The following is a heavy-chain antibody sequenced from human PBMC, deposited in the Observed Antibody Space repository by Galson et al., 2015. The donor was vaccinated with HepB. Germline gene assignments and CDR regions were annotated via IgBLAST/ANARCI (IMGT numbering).Heavy chain of an antibody. CDR1: GFIFSTYW. CDR3: ARYHKNAPGGI. J-gene: IGHJ3*02. Sequence: SLRLSCAASGFIFSTYWMSWGRQVPGKGLEWVATINEAGSQKYYVDSMKGRFTISRDNAKNSLYLQMNSLRVEDTAVYYCARYHKNAPGGIWGHGTVVTVSS. D-gene: IGHD2-8*02. CDR2: INEAGSQK. V-gene: IGHV3-7*01.